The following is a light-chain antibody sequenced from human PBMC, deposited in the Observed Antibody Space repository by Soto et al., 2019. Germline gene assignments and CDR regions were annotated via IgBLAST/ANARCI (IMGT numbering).Light chain of an antibody. J-gene: IGKJ1*01. Sequence: EIVLTQSPGTLSLSPGERATLSCGVSQSVSSSYLAWYQQKPGQAPRLLIYGASSRATGIPDRFSGSGSGTDFTLTISRLEPEDFAVYYCQQYGSSPPTFGQGTKVDIK. CDR2: GAS. CDR3: QQYGSSPPT. V-gene: IGKV3-20*01. CDR1: QSVSSSY.